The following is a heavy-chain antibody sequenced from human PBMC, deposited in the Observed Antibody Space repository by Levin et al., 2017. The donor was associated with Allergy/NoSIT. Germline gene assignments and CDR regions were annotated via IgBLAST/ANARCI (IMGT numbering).Heavy chain of an antibody. J-gene: IGHJ6*02. Sequence: GESLKISCAASGFTFSSYGMHWVRQAPGKGLEWVAVISYDGSNKYYADSVKGRFTISRDNSKNTLYLQMNSLRAEDTAVYYCAKDLYCSGGSCYQYYYYYYGMDVWGQGTTVTVSS. V-gene: IGHV3-30*18. D-gene: IGHD2-15*01. CDR1: GFTFSSYG. CDR2: ISYDGSNK. CDR3: AKDLYCSGGSCYQYYYYYYGMDV.